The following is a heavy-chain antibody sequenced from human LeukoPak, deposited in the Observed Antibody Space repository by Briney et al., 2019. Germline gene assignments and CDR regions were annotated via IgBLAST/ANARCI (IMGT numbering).Heavy chain of an antibody. J-gene: IGHJ3*02. CDR2: ISYIGST. V-gene: IGHV4-59*11. CDR1: DDSFSSHY. CDR3: ARDVVTVTKGFDI. D-gene: IGHD4-17*01. Sequence: SETLSLTCAVSDDSFSSHYWTWIRKPPGKGLEWIGYISYIGSTNYNPSLKSRVTISIDTSKNQFSLKLSSVTAADTAVYYCARDVVTVTKGFDIWGQGTMVSVSS.